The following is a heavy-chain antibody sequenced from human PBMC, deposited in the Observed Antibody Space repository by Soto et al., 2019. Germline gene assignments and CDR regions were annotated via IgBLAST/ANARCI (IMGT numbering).Heavy chain of an antibody. D-gene: IGHD1-20*01. V-gene: IGHV3-33*01. CDR1: GFTFSNYG. CDR3: ARDPSNWNDVDQNDF. CDR2: IWYDGSNK. J-gene: IGHJ4*02. Sequence: QVQLVESGGGVVQPGRSLRLSCAASGFTFSNYGMHRVRQAPGKGLEWGAVIWYDGSNKYYADSVKGRFTISRDNSKNTLYLQMHGLRAEDTGVYYCARDPSNWNDVDQNDFWGQGTLVTVSS.